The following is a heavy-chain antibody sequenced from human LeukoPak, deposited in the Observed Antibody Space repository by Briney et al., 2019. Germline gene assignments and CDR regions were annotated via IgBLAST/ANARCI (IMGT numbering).Heavy chain of an antibody. J-gene: IGHJ6*03. CDR3: ALDGREAMYYDYYYMDV. CDR2: IYTSRST. D-gene: IGHD1-26*01. Sequence: PSQTLSLTCPVSGRSLSSYSWSWIRQPAGKVLEWIGRIYTSRSTNYNPSLKSRVTMSVDTSKDQFSRKRNSVTAATPAVYYWALDGREAMYYDYYYMDVWGKGNTVTASS. V-gene: IGHV4-4*07. CDR1: GRSLSSYS.